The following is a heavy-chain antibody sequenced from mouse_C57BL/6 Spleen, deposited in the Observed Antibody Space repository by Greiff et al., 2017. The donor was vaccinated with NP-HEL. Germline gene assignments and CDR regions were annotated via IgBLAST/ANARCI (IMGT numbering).Heavy chain of an antibody. Sequence: EVKLMESGGGLVQPKGSLKLSCAASGFSFNTYAMNWVRQAPGKGLEWVARIRSKSNNYATYYADSVKDRFTISRDDSESMLYLQMNNLKTEDTAMYYCVRQNYDYDEEGVDYWGQGTTLTVSS. D-gene: IGHD2-4*01. CDR3: VRQNYDYDEEGVDY. CDR1: GFSFNTYA. J-gene: IGHJ2*01. V-gene: IGHV10-1*01. CDR2: IRSKSNNYAT.